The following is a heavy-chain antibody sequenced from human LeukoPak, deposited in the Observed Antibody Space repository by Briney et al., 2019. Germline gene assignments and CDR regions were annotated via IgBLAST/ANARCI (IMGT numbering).Heavy chain of an antibody. CDR1: GFTFSSYG. CDR3: ARGAASMPSLDV. V-gene: IGHV3-30*02. J-gene: IGHJ6*04. CDR2: IQYDRSNE. Sequence: GGSLRLSCAASGFTFSSYGMHWVRQAPGKGLEWVAYIQYDRSNEQYAHSVKGRFRISRDNSKNILYLQMNSLRAEDTAVYYCARGAASMPSLDVWGKGTTVTISS. D-gene: IGHD2/OR15-2a*01.